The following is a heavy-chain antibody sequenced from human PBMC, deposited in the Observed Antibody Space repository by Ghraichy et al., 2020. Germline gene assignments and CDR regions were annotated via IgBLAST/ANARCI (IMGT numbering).Heavy chain of an antibody. CDR2: INPSGGST. D-gene: IGHD6-6*01. CDR1: GYTFTSYY. J-gene: IGHJ6*02. V-gene: IGHV1-46*01. Sequence: ASVKVSCKASGYTFTSYYMHWVRQAPGQGLEWMGIINPSGGSTSYAQKFQGRVTMTRDTSTSTVYMELSSLRSEDTAVYYCARGAILWAARPGRFTGMDVWGQGTTVTVSS. CDR3: ARGAILWAARPGRFTGMDV.